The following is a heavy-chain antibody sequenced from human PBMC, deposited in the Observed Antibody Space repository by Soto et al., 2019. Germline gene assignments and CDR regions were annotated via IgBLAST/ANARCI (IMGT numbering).Heavy chain of an antibody. Sequence: SQTLSLTCAISGDSVSSNSAAWNWIRQSPSRGLEWLGRTYYRSKWYNDYAVSVKSRITINPDTSKNQFSLQLNSVTPEDTAVYYCARGFSYYDFWSGYYPSYYYYYMDVWSKGTTVTVSS. CDR3: ARGFSYYDFWSGYYPSYYYYYMDV. V-gene: IGHV6-1*01. CDR1: GDSVSSNSAA. J-gene: IGHJ6*03. CDR2: TYYRSKWYN. D-gene: IGHD3-3*01.